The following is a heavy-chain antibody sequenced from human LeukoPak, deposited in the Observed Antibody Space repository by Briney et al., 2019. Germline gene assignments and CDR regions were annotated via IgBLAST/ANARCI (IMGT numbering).Heavy chain of an antibody. V-gene: IGHV3-23*01. D-gene: IGHD3-3*01. CDR3: AKVFGVDFWGAYSEYYFDY. CDR2: ISTSGGST. Sequence: GGSLRLSCAASGFTFSSYAMSWVRQAPGSGREWVSAISTSGGSTYYTDSVKGRFTISRDNSKNTLYRQMNSLRADDTAVYYCAKVFGVDFWGAYSEYYFDYWGQRTLVTVSS. CDR1: GFTFSSYA. J-gene: IGHJ4*02.